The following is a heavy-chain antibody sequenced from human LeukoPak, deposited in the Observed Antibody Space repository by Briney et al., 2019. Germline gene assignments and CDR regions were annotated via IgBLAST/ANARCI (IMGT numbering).Heavy chain of an antibody. CDR2: MNPNSGNT. J-gene: IGHJ4*02. Sequence: ASVKVSCKASGYTFTSYDISWVRQATGQGLEWMGWMNPNSGNTGYAQKFQGRVTMTRNTSISTAYMELSSLRSEDTAVYYCAKRKSQLAATTYFDYWGQGTLVTVSS. V-gene: IGHV1-8*01. D-gene: IGHD1-1*01. CDR1: GYTFTSYD. CDR3: AKRKSQLAATTYFDY.